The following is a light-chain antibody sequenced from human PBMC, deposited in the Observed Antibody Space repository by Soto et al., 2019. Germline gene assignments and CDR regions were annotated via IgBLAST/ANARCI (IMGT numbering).Light chain of an antibody. V-gene: IGKV1-5*03. CDR3: QQYNTYSS. Sequence: DIQMTQSPSTLSASVGDRVTITCRASQSIGSWLAWYQQKPGKAPKLLLYKASSLESGVPSRFGGSGSGTEFILTISSLQPDDCATYYCQQYNTYSSFGQGTKVEIK. J-gene: IGKJ1*01. CDR1: QSIGSW. CDR2: KAS.